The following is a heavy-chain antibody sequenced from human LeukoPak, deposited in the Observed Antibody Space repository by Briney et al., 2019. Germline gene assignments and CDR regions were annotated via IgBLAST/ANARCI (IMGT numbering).Heavy chain of an antibody. CDR1: GFTFRSYS. CDR2: ISSSSSYI. V-gene: IGHV3-21*01. J-gene: IGHJ3*02. CDR3: ARDRIVVVPAAPDAFDI. D-gene: IGHD2-2*01. Sequence: GGSLRLSCAASGFTFRSYSMNWVRQAPGKGLEWVSSISSSSSYIYYADSVKGRFTISRDNAKNSLYLQMNSLRAEDTAVYYCARDRIVVVPAAPDAFDIWGQGTMVTVSS.